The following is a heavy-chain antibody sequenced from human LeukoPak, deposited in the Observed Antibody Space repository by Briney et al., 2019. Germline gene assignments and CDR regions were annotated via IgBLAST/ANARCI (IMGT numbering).Heavy chain of an antibody. CDR3: AGKSDVVVVAATPNYYGMDV. Sequence: GGSLRLSCAASGFVFSRNIMNWVRQAPGKGLEWLSSISSSSSDTNYADSVKGRFTISRDNAKNSLYLQMNSLRVDDTAVYYCAGKSDVVVVAATPNYYGMDVWGQGTTVTVSS. V-gene: IGHV3-21*01. CDR2: ISSSSSDT. D-gene: IGHD2-15*01. J-gene: IGHJ6*02. CDR1: GFVFSRNI.